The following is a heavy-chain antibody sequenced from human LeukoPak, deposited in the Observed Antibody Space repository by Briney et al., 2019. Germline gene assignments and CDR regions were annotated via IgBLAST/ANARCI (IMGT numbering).Heavy chain of an antibody. J-gene: IGHJ4*02. D-gene: IGHD3-22*01. CDR2: IYYSGST. V-gene: IGHV4-39*07. CDR1: GGSISSSSYY. CDR3: ARDPNRSGSGYYPNYFDY. Sequence: SETLSLTCTVSGGSISSSSYYWGWIRQPPGKGLEWIGSIYYSGSTYYNPSLKSRVTISVDTSKNQFSLKLSSVTAADTAVYYCARDPNRSGSGYYPNYFDYWGQGTPVTVSS.